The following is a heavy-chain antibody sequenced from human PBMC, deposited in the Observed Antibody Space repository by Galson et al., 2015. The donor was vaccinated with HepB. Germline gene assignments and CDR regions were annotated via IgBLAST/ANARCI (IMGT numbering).Heavy chain of an antibody. CDR1: GFTFSSYS. CDR2: ISSSSSYI. Sequence: SLRLSCAASGFTFSSYSMNWVRQAPGKGLEWVSSISSSSSYIYYADSVKGRFAISRDNAKNSLYLQMNSLRAEDTAVYYCARIDGYVWGSPLGGSGGYYGMDVWGQGTTVTVSS. D-gene: IGHD3-16*01. J-gene: IGHJ6*02. V-gene: IGHV3-21*01. CDR3: ARIDGYVWGSPLGGSGGYYGMDV.